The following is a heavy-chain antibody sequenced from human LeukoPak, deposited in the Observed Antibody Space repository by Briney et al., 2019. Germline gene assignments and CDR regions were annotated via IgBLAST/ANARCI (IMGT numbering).Heavy chain of an antibody. CDR3: ARGVSFSYYDSSGYYGPYFDY. CDR1: GYTFSDHY. V-gene: IGHV1-2*02. D-gene: IGHD3-22*01. CDR2: INPKTGGT. Sequence: ASVKVSCKASGYTFSDHYMHWVRQAPGQGLEWMGWINPKTGGTNYAQRFQGRVTLTRDTSISTAYMELSSLTSDDTAVYYCARGVSFSYYDSSGYYGPYFDYWGQGTLVTVSS. J-gene: IGHJ4*02.